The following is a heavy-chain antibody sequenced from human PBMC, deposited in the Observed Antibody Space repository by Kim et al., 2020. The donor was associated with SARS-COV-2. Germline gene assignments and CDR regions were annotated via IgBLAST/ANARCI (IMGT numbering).Heavy chain of an antibody. CDR1: GGTFSSYA. Sequence: SVKVSCKASGGTFSSYAISWVRQAPGQGLEWMGGIIPIFGTANYAQKFQGRVTITADESTSTAYMELSSLRSEDTAVYYCARDLRYYYYYGMDVWGQGPRSPSP. CDR2: IIPIFGTA. J-gene: IGHJ6*02. V-gene: IGHV1-69*13. CDR3: ARDLRYYYYYGMDV.